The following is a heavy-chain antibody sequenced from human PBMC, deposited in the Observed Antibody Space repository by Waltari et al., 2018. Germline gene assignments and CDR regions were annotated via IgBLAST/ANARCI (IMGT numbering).Heavy chain of an antibody. CDR3: ARGGVVVTPVYY. Sequence: EVQLVESGGGLVQPGGSLRLSCAASGFTFSSYWMYWVRQAPGKGLVWVSRINNDGRSTTYADSVKGRFPISRDNAKNTLYLQMNSLRAEDTAVYYCARGGVVVTPVYYWGQGTLVTVSS. CDR2: INNDGRST. J-gene: IGHJ4*02. V-gene: IGHV3-74*01. CDR1: GFTFSSYW. D-gene: IGHD2-15*01.